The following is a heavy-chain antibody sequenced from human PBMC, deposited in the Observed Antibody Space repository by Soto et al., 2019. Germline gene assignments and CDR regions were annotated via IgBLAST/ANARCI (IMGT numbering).Heavy chain of an antibody. CDR1: GGAISHNNYF. V-gene: IGHV4-39*02. CDR3: ARDYDSRAYRVAYFDY. J-gene: IGHJ4*02. CDR2: IYYSGYT. Sequence: PSDTLSLTCTVSGGAISHNNYFWGWILHPPGKGLEWIGSIYYSGYTYYNPYLQSRVTISVDTSKNQFSLKMSSVTAADTAVYYCARDYDSRAYRVAYFDYWGQRTLVTVSS. D-gene: IGHD3-22*01.